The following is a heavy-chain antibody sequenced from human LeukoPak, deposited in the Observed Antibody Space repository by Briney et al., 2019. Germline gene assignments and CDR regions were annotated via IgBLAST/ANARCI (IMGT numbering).Heavy chain of an antibody. V-gene: IGHV3-30*02. J-gene: IGHJ6*03. D-gene: IGHD2-2*01. CDR3: AKAGYCSTTGCPDYYYMDV. Sequence: GSLRLSCAASGFTFSSYGMHWVRQAPGKGLEWVAFIPYDGSNEYYADSVKGRFTISRDNSKNTLYLQMNSLRAEDTAVYYCAKAGYCSTTGCPDYYYMDVWGKGTTVTVPS. CDR2: IPYDGSNE. CDR1: GFTFSSYG.